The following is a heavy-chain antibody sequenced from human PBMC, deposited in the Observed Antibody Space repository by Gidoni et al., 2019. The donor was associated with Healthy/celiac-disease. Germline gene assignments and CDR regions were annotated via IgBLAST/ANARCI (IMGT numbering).Heavy chain of an antibody. Sequence: EVQLGESGGGLVQPGGSLRLSCAASGVTFSSSWMHWVRQAPGKGLVWVSRINSDGSSTSYADSVKGRFTISRDNAKNTLYLQMNSLRAEDTAVYYCARVLKIFGVVDDAFDIWGQGTMVTVSS. J-gene: IGHJ3*02. CDR1: GVTFSSSW. CDR2: INSDGSST. CDR3: ARVLKIFGVVDDAFDI. D-gene: IGHD3-3*01. V-gene: IGHV3-74*01.